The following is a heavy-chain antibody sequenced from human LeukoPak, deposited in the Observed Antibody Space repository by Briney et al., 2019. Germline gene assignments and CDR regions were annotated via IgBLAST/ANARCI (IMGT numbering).Heavy chain of an antibody. J-gene: IGHJ4*02. V-gene: IGHV3-23*01. CDR1: GGSFSGYY. Sequence: ETLSLTCAVYGGSFSGYYWSWVRQAPGKGLEWVSVINNNGGTTYYADSVKGRFTISRDNSKNTLSLQVNSLRAEDTAVYYCATASRGWYDYWGQGTLLTVSS. D-gene: IGHD6-19*01. CDR3: ATASRGWYDY. CDR2: INNNGGTT.